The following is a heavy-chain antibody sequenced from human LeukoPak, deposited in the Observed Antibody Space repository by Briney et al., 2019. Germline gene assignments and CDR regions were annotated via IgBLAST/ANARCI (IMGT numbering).Heavy chain of an antibody. V-gene: IGHV1-46*01. CDR1: GYTFTSYY. CDR2: INPSGGST. CDR3: ARDGVLRFLEWLPPPYYMDV. D-gene: IGHD3-3*01. Sequence: GASVKVSCKTSGYTFTSYYMHWVRQAPGQGLEWMGIINPSGGSTSYAQKFQGRVTMTRDMSMSTVYMELSSMRSEDTAVYYCARDGVLRFLEWLPPPYYMDVWGKGTTVTVSS. J-gene: IGHJ6*03.